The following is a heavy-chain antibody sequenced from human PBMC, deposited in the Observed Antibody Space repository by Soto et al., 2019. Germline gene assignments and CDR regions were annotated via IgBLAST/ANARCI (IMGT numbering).Heavy chain of an antibody. CDR3: ARDPYSSSWYSPYYFDY. CDR2: ISSSSSYI. V-gene: IGHV3-21*01. D-gene: IGHD6-13*01. Sequence: PGGSLRLSCAASGFTFSSYSMNWVRQAPGKGLEWVSSISSSSSYIYYADSVKGRFTISRDNAKNSLYLQMNSLRAVDTAVYYCARDPYSSSWYSPYYFDYWGQGTLVTVSS. J-gene: IGHJ4*02. CDR1: GFTFSSYS.